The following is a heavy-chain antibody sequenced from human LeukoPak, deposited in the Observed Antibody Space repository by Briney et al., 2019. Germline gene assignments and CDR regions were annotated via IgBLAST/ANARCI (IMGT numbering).Heavy chain of an antibody. Sequence: PSETLSLTCTVSGGSISSYYWSWIRQPPGKGLEWIGYIYYSGSTNYNPSLKSRVTISVDTSKNQFSLKLSSVTAADTAVYYCARGIAAAGIAYWGQGTLVTVSS. V-gene: IGHV4-59*01. J-gene: IGHJ4*02. D-gene: IGHD6-13*01. CDR3: ARGIAAAGIAY. CDR2: IYYSGST. CDR1: GGSISSYY.